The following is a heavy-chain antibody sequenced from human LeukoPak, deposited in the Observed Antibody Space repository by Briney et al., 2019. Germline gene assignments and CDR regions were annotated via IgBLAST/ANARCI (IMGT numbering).Heavy chain of an antibody. Sequence: GGSLRLSCAASGFTFSSYWMSWVRQAPGKGLEWVSYISSSGSTIYYAGSVKGRFTISRDNAKNSLYLQMNGLRAEDTAVYYCARNSPFTIFGVEHGDYFDYWGQGTPVTVSS. CDR3: ARNSPFTIFGVEHGDYFDY. J-gene: IGHJ4*02. D-gene: IGHD3-3*01. CDR1: GFTFSSYW. CDR2: ISSSGSTI. V-gene: IGHV3-48*04.